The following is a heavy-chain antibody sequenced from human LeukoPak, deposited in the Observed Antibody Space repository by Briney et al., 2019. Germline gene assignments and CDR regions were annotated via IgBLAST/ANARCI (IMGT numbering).Heavy chain of an antibody. CDR2: ISSSSSTI. CDR1: GFTFSRFR. CDR3: AKGTYSAYNSGCAY. J-gene: IGHJ4*02. Sequence: GGSLRLSCAASGFTFSRFRMNRVRQAPGKGLEWVSYISSSSSTIYYADSVKGQFTISRDNSKNTLYLQMNSLRAEDTALYYCAKGTYSAYNSGCAYWGQGTLVTVSS. D-gene: IGHD5-12*01. V-gene: IGHV3-48*01.